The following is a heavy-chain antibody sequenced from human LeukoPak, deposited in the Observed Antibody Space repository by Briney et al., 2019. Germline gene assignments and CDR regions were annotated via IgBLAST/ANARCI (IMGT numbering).Heavy chain of an antibody. V-gene: IGHV3-11*06. CDR3: ARDGLRAARSFDI. D-gene: IGHD6-6*01. J-gene: IGHJ3*02. Sequence: SVKGRFSVSRDNAKNSLYLQMNSLRAEDTAVYYCARDGLRAARSFDIWGQGTMVTVSS.